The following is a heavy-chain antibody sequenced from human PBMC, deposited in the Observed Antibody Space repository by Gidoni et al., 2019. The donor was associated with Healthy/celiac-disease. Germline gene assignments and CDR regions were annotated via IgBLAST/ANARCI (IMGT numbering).Heavy chain of an antibody. J-gene: IGHJ6*02. D-gene: IGHD5-12*01. CDR2: INHSGST. CDR1: GGSFSGYY. CDR3: ARGMTGGYDSSYYYYYGMDV. V-gene: IGHV4-34*01. Sequence: QVQLQQWGAGLLKPSETMSLTCAVYGGSFSGYYWRWIRQPPGKGLEWIGEINHSGSTNYNPSLKSRVTISVDTSKSQFSLKLSSVTAADTAVYYCARGMTGGYDSSYYYYYGMDVWGQGTTVTVSS.